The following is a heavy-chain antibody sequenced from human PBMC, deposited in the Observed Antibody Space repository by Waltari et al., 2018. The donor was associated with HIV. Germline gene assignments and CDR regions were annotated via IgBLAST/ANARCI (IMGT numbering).Heavy chain of an antibody. V-gene: IGHV1-2*02. J-gene: IGHJ5*02. Sequence: QVHLVQSGAEVKKPGASVKVSCQASGYTFSGYYMYWVRQAPGQGLEWMGWINPNSGDTRYAQKFQGRVTMTRDTSINTAYMELNGLRSDDTAVYYCARGYIIWVRGASSHWFDPWGQGTLVTVSS. CDR2: INPNSGDT. CDR1: GYTFSGYY. D-gene: IGHD3-10*01. CDR3: ARGYIIWVRGASSHWFDP.